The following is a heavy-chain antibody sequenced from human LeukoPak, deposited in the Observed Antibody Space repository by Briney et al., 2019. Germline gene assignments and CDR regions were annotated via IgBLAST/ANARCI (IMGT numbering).Heavy chain of an antibody. CDR1: GDSISSYY. J-gene: IGHJ4*02. D-gene: IGHD3-22*01. CDR3: ARGLPKYYYDRSRGSERLDY. CDR2: IYYIGST. Sequence: PSGTLSLTCTVSGDSISSYYWSWIRQPPGKGLEWIGYIYYIGSTNYNPSLKSRVTISVDTSKNQFSLKLSSVTAADTAVYYCARGLPKYYYDRSRGSERLDYWGQGTLVTVSS. V-gene: IGHV4-59*12.